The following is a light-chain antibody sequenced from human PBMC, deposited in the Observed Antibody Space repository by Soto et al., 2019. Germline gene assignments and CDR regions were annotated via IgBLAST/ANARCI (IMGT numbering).Light chain of an antibody. J-gene: IGKJ1*01. CDR1: QSISSW. Sequence: DIQMTQSPSTLSASVGDRVTITCRASQSISSWLAWYQQKPGKAPKVLIYKASSLESGVPSRFSGSGSVTEFTLTISSLQPDDFATYYRQHYNTSPWTFGQGTQVEIK. CDR3: QHYNTSPWT. CDR2: KAS. V-gene: IGKV1-5*03.